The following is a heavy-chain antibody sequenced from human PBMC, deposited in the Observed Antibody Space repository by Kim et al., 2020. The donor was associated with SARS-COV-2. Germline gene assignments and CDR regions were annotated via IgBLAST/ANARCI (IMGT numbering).Heavy chain of an antibody. CDR2: ISYDGSNK. Sequence: GGSLRLSCAASGFTFSSYGMHWVRQAPGKGLEWVAVISYDGSNKYYADSVKGRFTISRDNSKNTLYLQMNSLRAEDTAVYYCAKDSSGYYYYGMDVWGQGTTVTVSS. CDR1: GFTFSSYG. J-gene: IGHJ6*02. V-gene: IGHV3-30*18. D-gene: IGHD3-22*01. CDR3: AKDSSGYYYYGMDV.